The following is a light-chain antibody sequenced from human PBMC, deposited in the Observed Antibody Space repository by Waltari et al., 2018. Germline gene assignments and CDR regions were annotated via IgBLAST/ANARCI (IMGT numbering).Light chain of an antibody. CDR3: CSYAGSYSFV. V-gene: IGLV2-11*01. CDR2: DVS. Sequence: QSALTQPRSVSGSPGQSVTISCTGTSSDVGGYNYVSWYQQHPGKVPQLMIYDVSKRPSGVPDRFSGSKSGNTASLTISGLQAEDEADYYCCSYAGSYSFVFGTGTKVTVL. J-gene: IGLJ1*01. CDR1: SSDVGGYNY.